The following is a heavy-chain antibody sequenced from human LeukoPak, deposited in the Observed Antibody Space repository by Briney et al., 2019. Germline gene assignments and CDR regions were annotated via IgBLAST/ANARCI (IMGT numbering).Heavy chain of an antibody. CDR3: TRDDFWSGYYPPRDY. CDR2: IRSKAYGGTT. J-gene: IGHJ4*02. CDR1: GFTFSSYA. D-gene: IGHD3-3*01. V-gene: IGHV3-49*04. Sequence: PGGSLRLSCAASGFTFSSYAMSWVRQAPGKGLEWVGFIRSKAYGGTTEYAASVKGRFTISRDDSKSIAYLQMNSLKTEDTAVYYCTRDDFWSGYYPPRDYWGQGTLVTVSP.